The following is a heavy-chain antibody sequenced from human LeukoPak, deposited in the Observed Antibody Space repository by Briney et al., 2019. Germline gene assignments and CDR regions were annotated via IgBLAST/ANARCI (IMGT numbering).Heavy chain of an antibody. J-gene: IGHJ5*02. Sequence: PGGSLRLSYVVSGLTVSNNYMTWVRQAPGKGLEWVSLIFSGGGTYYADSVKGRFTISRDSSKNTLYLQMNSLRAEDTALYYCARDPGAAAGNLWSWGQGTLVTVSS. CDR1: GLTVSNNY. CDR3: ARDPGAAAGNLWS. CDR2: IFSGGGT. D-gene: IGHD6-25*01. V-gene: IGHV3-66*01.